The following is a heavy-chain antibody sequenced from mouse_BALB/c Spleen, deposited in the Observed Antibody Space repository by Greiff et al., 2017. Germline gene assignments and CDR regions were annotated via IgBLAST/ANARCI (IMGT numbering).Heavy chain of an antibody. CDR3: AKEDFDY. CDR1: GFTFSSFG. J-gene: IGHJ2*01. CDR2: ISSGSSTI. Sequence: EVQLVESGGGLVQPGGSRKLSCAASGFTFSSFGMHWVRQAPEKGLEWVAYISSGSSTIYYADTVKGRFTISRDNPKNTLFLQMTSLRSEDTAMYYCAKEDFDYWGQGTTLTVSS. V-gene: IGHV5-17*02.